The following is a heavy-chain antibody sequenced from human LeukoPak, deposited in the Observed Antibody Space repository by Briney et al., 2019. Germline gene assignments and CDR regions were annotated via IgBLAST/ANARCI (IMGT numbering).Heavy chain of an antibody. Sequence: ASVKVSCKASGYTFTSYAISRVRQAPGQGLEWMGGIIPIFGTANYAQKFQGRVTITADESTSTAYMELSSLRSEDTAVYYCAREVGPNLGGYYFDYWGQGTLVTVSS. CDR3: AREVGPNLGGYYFDY. V-gene: IGHV1-69*13. CDR2: IIPIFGTA. J-gene: IGHJ4*02. CDR1: GYTFTSYA. D-gene: IGHD1-26*01.